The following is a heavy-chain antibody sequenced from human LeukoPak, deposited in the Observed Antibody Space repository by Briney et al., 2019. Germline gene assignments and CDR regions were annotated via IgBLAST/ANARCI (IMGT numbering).Heavy chain of an antibody. J-gene: IGHJ3*02. CDR3: ARDNRLVTGAFDI. D-gene: IGHD1-14*01. V-gene: IGHV3-15*01. CDR2: IKSKTEGGTT. CDR1: GFAFSNVW. Sequence: SGGSLRLSCAASGFAFSNVWMNWVRQAPGKGLEWGGLIKSKTEGGTTDYAAPVKGRFTISRDDSKNKMYLHMNSLTTQHTAVYYCARDNRLVTGAFDIWGQGTMVTVSS.